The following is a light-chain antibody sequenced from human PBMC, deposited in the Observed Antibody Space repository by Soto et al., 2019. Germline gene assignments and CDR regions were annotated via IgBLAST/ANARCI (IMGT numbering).Light chain of an antibody. CDR3: QQRYNWLT. CDR1: QTVSTY. CDR2: GES. Sequence: IVLTQSPATLSLSPGERATLSCRARQTVSTYLSWYQHKPGQAPRLLIYGESNRATGIPARFSGSGSGTDFTLTISSLEPEDSAVDYCQQRYNWLTFGGGTKVEIK. V-gene: IGKV3-11*01. J-gene: IGKJ4*01.